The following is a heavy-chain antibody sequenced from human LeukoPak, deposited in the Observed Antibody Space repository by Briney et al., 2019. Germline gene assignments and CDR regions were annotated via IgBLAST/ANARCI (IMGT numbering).Heavy chain of an antibody. Sequence: GGPLQLSCAASGFTFGSYAMKCGCQAPGKGIEWVAVISYDGSNKYYADSVKGRFTISRDNSKNTLYLQMNSLRAEDTAVYYCARQYYYDSSGYYKTSIMGYFDYWGQGTLVTVSS. CDR3: ARQYYYDSSGYYKTSIMGYFDY. D-gene: IGHD3-22*01. V-gene: IGHV3-30*01. CDR2: ISYDGSNK. J-gene: IGHJ4*02. CDR1: GFTFGSYA.